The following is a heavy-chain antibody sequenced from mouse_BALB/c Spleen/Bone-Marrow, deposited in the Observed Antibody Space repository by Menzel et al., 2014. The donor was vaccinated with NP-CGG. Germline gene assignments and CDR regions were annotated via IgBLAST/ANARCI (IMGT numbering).Heavy chain of an antibody. Sequence: AHLVESGPGLVSPSQGLSITCTVPGFSLTGYGVSWVRQPPGKGLEWLGMIWGDGSADYNSALKSRLSISKDNSKSQVFLKMNSLQTDDTARYYCARDSFLITRALDYWGQGTSVTVSS. CDR1: GFSLTGYG. D-gene: IGHD2-4*01. V-gene: IGHV2-6-7*01. J-gene: IGHJ4*01. CDR3: ARDSFLITRALDY. CDR2: IWGDGSA.